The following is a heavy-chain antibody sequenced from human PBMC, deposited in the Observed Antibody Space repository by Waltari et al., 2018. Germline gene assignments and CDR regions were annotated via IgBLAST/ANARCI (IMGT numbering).Heavy chain of an antibody. D-gene: IGHD3-16*01. CDR1: GFNFGSFA. J-gene: IGHJ4*02. CDR3: AREIGADDY. V-gene: IGHV3-21*01. CDR2: MTGSGDYI. Sequence: EVQLVESGGGLVTPGGSWRRSCAASGFNFGSFAMNWVRQAPEKGLAWVSSMTGSGDYIYYADSVRGRFTISRDNAKNSLYLEMNSLRVEDTAIYYCAREIGADDYWGQGTLVTVSS.